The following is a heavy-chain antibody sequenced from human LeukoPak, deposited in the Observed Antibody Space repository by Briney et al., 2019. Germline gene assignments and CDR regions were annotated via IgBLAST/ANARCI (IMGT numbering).Heavy chain of an antibody. CDR2: ISSSGSTI. CDR1: GFTFSSYE. Sequence: PGGSLRLSCAASGFTFSSYEMNWVRQAPGKGLEWVSYISSSGSTIYYADSVKGRFTISRDNAKNSLYLQMNSLRAEDTAVYYCAREANYYYYMDVWGKGTTVTVSS. CDR3: AREANYYYYMDV. V-gene: IGHV3-48*03. J-gene: IGHJ6*03.